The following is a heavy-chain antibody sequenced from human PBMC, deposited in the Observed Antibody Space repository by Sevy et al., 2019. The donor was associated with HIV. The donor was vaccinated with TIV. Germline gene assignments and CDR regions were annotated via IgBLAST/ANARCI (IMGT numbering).Heavy chain of an antibody. CDR2: FDPEDNER. Sequence: ASVKVSCKVSGYTLTRLAMHWVRQAPGKVLESIGSFDPEDNERIYAQKWQGRFSMTEDKSTDTAYMELSNLGSEETAVYYCATTKDYYENSGDPFDYWGQGTLVTVSS. CDR1: GYTLTRLA. CDR3: ATTKDYYENSGDPFDY. D-gene: IGHD3-22*01. J-gene: IGHJ4*02. V-gene: IGHV1-24*01.